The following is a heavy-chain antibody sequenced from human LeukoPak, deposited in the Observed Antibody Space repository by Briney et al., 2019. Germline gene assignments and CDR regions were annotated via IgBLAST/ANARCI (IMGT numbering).Heavy chain of an antibody. D-gene: IGHD1-26*01. V-gene: IGHV4-59*08. CDR2: IYYSGST. CDR1: GGSISSYY. CDR3: ARFERGFGGGRYANY. Sequence: SETLSLTCTVSGGSISSYYWSWIRQPPGKGLEWIGYIYYSGSTNYNPSLKSRVTISVDTSKNQFSLKLSSVTAADTAVYYCARFERGFGGGRYANYWGQGTLVTVSS. J-gene: IGHJ4*02.